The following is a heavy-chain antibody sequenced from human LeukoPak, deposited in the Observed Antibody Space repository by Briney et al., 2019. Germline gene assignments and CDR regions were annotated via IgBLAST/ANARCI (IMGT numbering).Heavy chain of an antibody. J-gene: IGHJ4*02. Sequence: GGSLRLSCTASGFSFSSYGMHWVRQAPGKGLEWVAVISYDGDKYYADSVKGRFTISRDNSKNTLYLQMNSLRAEDTAVYYCAKGRSMIVATTVAYWGQGTLVTVSS. CDR3: AKGRSMIVATTVAY. V-gene: IGHV3-30*18. CDR2: ISYDGDK. CDR1: GFSFSSYG. D-gene: IGHD3-22*01.